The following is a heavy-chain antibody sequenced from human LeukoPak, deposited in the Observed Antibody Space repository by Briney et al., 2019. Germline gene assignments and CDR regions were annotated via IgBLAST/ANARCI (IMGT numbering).Heavy chain of an antibody. J-gene: IGHJ3*02. CDR3: AVATGTDAFDI. CDR2: ISSSSSYI. Sequence: GGSLRLSCAASGFTFSSYAMSWVRQAPGKGLEWVSSISSSSSYIYYADSVKGRFTISRDNAKNSLYLQMNSLRAEDTAVYYCAVATGTDAFDIWGQGTMVTVSS. CDR1: GFTFSSYA. D-gene: IGHD1-14*01. V-gene: IGHV3-21*01.